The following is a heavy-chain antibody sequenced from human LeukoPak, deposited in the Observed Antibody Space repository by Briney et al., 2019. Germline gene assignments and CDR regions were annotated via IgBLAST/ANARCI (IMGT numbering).Heavy chain of an antibody. D-gene: IGHD2/OR15-2a*01. J-gene: IGHJ4*02. Sequence: SETLSLTCTVSGYSISSGYYWGWIRQPPGKGLEWIGSIYHSGSTYYNPSLKSRVTISVDTSKNQFSLKLSSVTAADTAVYYCARNSRNIPHDYWGQGTLVTVSS. CDR2: IYHSGST. CDR3: ARNSRNIPHDY. CDR1: GYSISSGYY. V-gene: IGHV4-38-2*02.